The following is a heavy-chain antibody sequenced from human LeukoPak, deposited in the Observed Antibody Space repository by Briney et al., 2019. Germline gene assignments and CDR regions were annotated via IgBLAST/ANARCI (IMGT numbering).Heavy chain of an antibody. CDR3: AREQVITFGGVIVNYYYYYMDV. D-gene: IGHD3-16*02. Sequence: PSETLSLTCTVSGGSISSYYWSWIRQPAGKGLEWIGRIYTSGSTNYNPSLKSRVTMSVDTSKNQFSLKLSSVTAADTAVYYCAREQVITFGGVIVNYYYYYMDVWGKGTTVTISS. J-gene: IGHJ6*03. V-gene: IGHV4-4*07. CDR2: IYTSGST. CDR1: GGSISSYY.